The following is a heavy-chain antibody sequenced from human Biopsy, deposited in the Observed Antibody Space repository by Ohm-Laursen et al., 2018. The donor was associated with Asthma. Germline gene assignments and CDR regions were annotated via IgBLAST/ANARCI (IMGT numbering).Heavy chain of an antibody. CDR3: AKGYYYDSSGFDY. D-gene: IGHD3-22*01. J-gene: IGHJ4*02. V-gene: IGHV3-23*01. CDR1: GFTFGNFW. Sequence: SLRHSCAASGFTFGNFWMSWVRQAPGKGLEWVSAISGSGGSTYYADSVKGRFTISRDNSKNTLYLQMNSLRAEDTAVYYCAKGYYYDSSGFDYWGQGTLVTVSS. CDR2: ISGSGGST.